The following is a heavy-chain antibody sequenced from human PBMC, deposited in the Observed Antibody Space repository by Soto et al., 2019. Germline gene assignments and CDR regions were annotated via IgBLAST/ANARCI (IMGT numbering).Heavy chain of an antibody. CDR1: GITFSTYA. Sequence: PGGSLRLSCAASGITFSTYAMSWVRRAPGKGLEWVSTIGSNGADKQYADFVKGRFTISRDNSKNTLYLQMNSLRAEDTAVYYCAKDRGFRVPAAPAGPWGQGTLVTVSS. V-gene: IGHV3-23*01. CDR3: AKDRGFRVPAAPAGP. CDR2: IGSNGADK. J-gene: IGHJ5*02. D-gene: IGHD2-2*01.